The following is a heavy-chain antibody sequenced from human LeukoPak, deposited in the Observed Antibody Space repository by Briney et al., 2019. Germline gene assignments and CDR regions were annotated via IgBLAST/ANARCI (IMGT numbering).Heavy chain of an antibody. Sequence: SVKVSCKASGYTFTGYQRHWLRQAAARGRAWMGCSYPNSGGTNYDQKFQGRVTMTRDTYISTAYMQLSRLRCDDTAVYYCARGLGYSSSWIDRNFDYWGQGTLVTASS. D-gene: IGHD6-13*01. CDR3: ARGLGYSSSWIDRNFDY. CDR1: GYTFTGYQ. J-gene: IGHJ4*02. V-gene: IGHV1-2*02. CDR2: SYPNSGGT.